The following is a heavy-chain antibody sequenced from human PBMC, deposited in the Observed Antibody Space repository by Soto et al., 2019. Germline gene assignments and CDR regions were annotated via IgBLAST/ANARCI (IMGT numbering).Heavy chain of an antibody. Sequence: ASMKVSCKAYGYTFTGSYMHWVRQAPGQGLEWMGWINPNSGGTNYAQKFQGWVTMTRDTSISTAYMELSRLRSDDTAVYYCARDTESIAARLDYYYGMDVWGQGTTVTVSS. D-gene: IGHD6-6*01. CDR1: GYTFTGSY. CDR3: ARDTESIAARLDYYYGMDV. CDR2: INPNSGGT. J-gene: IGHJ6*02. V-gene: IGHV1-2*04.